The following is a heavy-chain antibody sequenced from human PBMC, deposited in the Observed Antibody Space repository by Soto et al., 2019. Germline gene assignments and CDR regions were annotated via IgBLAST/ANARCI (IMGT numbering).Heavy chain of an antibody. CDR3: ARQDYSNYRGGMDV. CDR1: EDNFTSHW. Sequence: QKISSKTSEDNFTSHWSAWVRKMTGKGLEWMGIIYPSDSDIRYRPSFQGQVTISVDRSISTAYLQWSSLKASDTATYYCARQDYSNYRGGMDVWGKGTTVTVSS. D-gene: IGHD2-2*01. V-gene: IGHV5-51*01. CDR2: IYPSDSDI. J-gene: IGHJ6*04.